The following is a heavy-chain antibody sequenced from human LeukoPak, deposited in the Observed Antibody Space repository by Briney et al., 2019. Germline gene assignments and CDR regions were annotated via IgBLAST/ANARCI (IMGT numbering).Heavy chain of an antibody. V-gene: IGHV4-38-2*02. J-gene: IGHJ4*02. D-gene: IGHD1-1*01. CDR2: IYHSGNT. Sequence: SETLSLTCIVSGYSIISGYYWGWIRQPPGKGLEWIGSIYHSGNTYYNPSLKSRVTISVDTSKNQFSLNLNSVTAADTAVYYCARGGSRRNEADYWGQGTLVTVSS. CDR1: GYSIISGYY. CDR3: ARGGSRRNEADY.